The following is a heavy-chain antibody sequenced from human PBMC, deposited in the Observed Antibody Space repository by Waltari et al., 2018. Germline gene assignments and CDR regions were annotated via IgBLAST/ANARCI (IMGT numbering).Heavy chain of an antibody. J-gene: IGHJ3*02. D-gene: IGHD3-10*01. Sequence: QVQLVQSGAEVKKPGASVKVSCKVSGYTLTDLSMHWVRQAPGKGLEWMGGFDPEDGETIYAQKFQGRVTMTEDTSTDTAYMELSSLRSEDTAVYYCATDRPYGSVPIRAFDIWGQGTMVTVSS. V-gene: IGHV1-24*01. CDR2: FDPEDGET. CDR3: ATDRPYGSVPIRAFDI. CDR1: GYTLTDLS.